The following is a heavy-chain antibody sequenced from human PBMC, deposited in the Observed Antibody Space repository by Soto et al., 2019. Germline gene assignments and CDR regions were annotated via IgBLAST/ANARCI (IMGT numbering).Heavy chain of an antibody. D-gene: IGHD5-12*01. CDR3: ARDESGGYDRNDAFDI. CDR2: ISSSSSTI. J-gene: IGHJ3*02. Sequence: EVQLVESGGGLVQPGGSLRLSCAASGFTFSSYSMNWVRQAPGKGLEGVSYISSSSSTIYYADSVKGRLTISRDNAKNSRYLQMNSLRADDTAVYYCARDESGGYDRNDAFDIWGQGTMVTVSS. V-gene: IGHV3-48*01. CDR1: GFTFSSYS.